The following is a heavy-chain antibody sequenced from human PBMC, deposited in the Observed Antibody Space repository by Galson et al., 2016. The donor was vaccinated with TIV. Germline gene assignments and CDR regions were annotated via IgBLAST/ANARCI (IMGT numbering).Heavy chain of an antibody. CDR2: IRNELYGGTT. Sequence: SLRLSCAGSGFMFGDYGVSWVRQAPGKGLEWIGFIRNELYGGTTEYAATVKGRFTISRDDSKSIAYLQMNSLKTEDTAVYYCTTFGVASRYYYYYGMDVWGQGTTVTVSS. J-gene: IGHJ6*02. V-gene: IGHV3-49*04. CDR1: GFMFGDYG. CDR3: TTFGVASRYYYYYGMDV. D-gene: IGHD3-3*01.